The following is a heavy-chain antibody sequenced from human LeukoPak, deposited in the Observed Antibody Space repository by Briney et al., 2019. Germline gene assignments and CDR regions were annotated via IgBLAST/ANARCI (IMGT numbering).Heavy chain of an antibody. V-gene: IGHV3-30*01. CDR2: ITYDGSNK. Sequence: QSGGSLRLSCAASGFTFSSFAMHWLRQAPGKGLEWVAVITYDGSNKYYADSVKGRFTISRDNSKNTLYLQMNSLRSEDTAVYYCARDISGNRTFDYWGQGTLVTVSS. CDR3: ARDISGNRTFDY. J-gene: IGHJ4*02. D-gene: IGHD1-26*01. CDR1: GFTFSSFA.